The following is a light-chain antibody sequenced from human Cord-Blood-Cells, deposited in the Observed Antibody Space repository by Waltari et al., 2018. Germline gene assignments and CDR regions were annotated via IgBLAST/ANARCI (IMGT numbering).Light chain of an antibody. Sequence: DIQMTHSPSSLYASVGDRVTTTCRASQSISSYLNWYQQKPGKAHKLLIYAASSLQSGVPSRCSGSGSGTDFTLTISSLQPEDFATYYCQQSYSTPRSCGQGTKLEIK. CDR2: AAS. J-gene: IGKJ2*03. V-gene: IGKV1-39*01. CDR3: QQSYSTPRS. CDR1: QSISSY.